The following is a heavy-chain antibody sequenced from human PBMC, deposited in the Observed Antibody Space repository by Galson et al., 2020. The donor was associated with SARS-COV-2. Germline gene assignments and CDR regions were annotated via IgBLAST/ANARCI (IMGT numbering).Heavy chain of an antibody. CDR2: ISGYNGNT. CDR1: GYTFTSYG. Sequence: ASVKVSCKASGYTFTSYGISWVRQAPGQGLEWMGWISGYNGNTNYAQKLQGRVTMTTDTSTSTAYMELRSLRSDDTAVYYCARVLYDYVWGSYRGNFDYWGQGTLVTVSS. CDR3: ARVLYDYVWGSYRGNFDY. J-gene: IGHJ4*02. V-gene: IGHV1-18*01. D-gene: IGHD3-16*02.